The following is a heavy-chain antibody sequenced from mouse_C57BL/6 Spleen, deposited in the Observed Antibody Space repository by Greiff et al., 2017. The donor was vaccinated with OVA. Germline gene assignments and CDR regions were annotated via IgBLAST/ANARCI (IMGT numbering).Heavy chain of an antibody. J-gene: IGHJ4*01. Sequence: DVMLVESGGGLVKPGGSLKLSCAASGFTFSDYGMHWVRQAPEKGLEWVAYISSGSSTIYYADTVKGRFTISRDNAKNTLFLQMTSLRSEDTAMYYCARGSGDGYYYYAMDYWGQGTSGTVSS. CDR2: ISSGSSTI. CDR1: GFTFSDYG. V-gene: IGHV5-17*01. CDR3: ARGSGDGYYYYAMDY. D-gene: IGHD2-3*01.